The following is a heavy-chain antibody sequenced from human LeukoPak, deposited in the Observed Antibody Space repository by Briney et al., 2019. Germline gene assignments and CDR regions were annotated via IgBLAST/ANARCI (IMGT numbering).Heavy chain of an antibody. Sequence: PGGSLRLSCAASGFTFSSYSMNWVRQAPGKGLEWVSSISSSSSYIYHADSVKGRFTISRDNAKNSLYLQMNSLRAEDTAVYYCARDSSPGIGDAFDTWGQGTMVTVSS. CDR1: GFTFSSYS. J-gene: IGHJ3*02. CDR2: ISSSSSYI. V-gene: IGHV3-21*01. D-gene: IGHD6-13*01. CDR3: ARDSSPGIGDAFDT.